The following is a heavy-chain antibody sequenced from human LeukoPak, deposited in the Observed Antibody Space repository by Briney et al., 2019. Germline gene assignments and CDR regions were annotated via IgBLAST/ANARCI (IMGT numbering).Heavy chain of an antibody. Sequence: PSETLSLTCAVYGGSFSGYYWSWIRQPPGKGLEWIGEINHSGSTTYNPSLKSRVTISVDTSKNQFSLKLSSVTAADTAVYYCARDVVDGDAFDIWGQGTMVTVSS. D-gene: IGHD2-15*01. J-gene: IGHJ3*02. CDR3: ARDVVDGDAFDI. CDR1: GGSFSGYY. CDR2: INHSGST. V-gene: IGHV4-34*01.